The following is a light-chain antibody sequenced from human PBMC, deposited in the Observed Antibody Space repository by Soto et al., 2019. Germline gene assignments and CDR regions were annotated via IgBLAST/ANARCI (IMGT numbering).Light chain of an antibody. CDR2: DAS. V-gene: IGKV1-5*01. Sequence: DIQMTQSPSTLSASVGDRVTITCRASQSISNWLAWYQQKPGKAPELLIYDASTLGSGVPSRFSGSGSGTEFTLTISSLQPEDFATYYCQQSYSTPFTFGPGTKVDIK. CDR3: QQSYSTPFT. J-gene: IGKJ3*01. CDR1: QSISNW.